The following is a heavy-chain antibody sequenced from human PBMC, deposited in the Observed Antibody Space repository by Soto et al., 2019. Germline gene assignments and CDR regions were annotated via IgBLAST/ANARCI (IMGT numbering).Heavy chain of an antibody. D-gene: IGHD1-26*01. CDR3: ARDSRIVATPHMGSVGFDP. Sequence: EVQLVESGGGLVKPGGSLRLSCVTSGFTFSSYSMNWVRQAPGKDLEWLSSISTASDYVYYADSVKGRFTISRDNAKRSLYLQMDSLRVEDTAVYYCARDSRIVATPHMGSVGFDPWGQGTLVTVSS. CDR1: GFTFSSYS. CDR2: ISTASDYV. V-gene: IGHV3-21*02. J-gene: IGHJ5*02.